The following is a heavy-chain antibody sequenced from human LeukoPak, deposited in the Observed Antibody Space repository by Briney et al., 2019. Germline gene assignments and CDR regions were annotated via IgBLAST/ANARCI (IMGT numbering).Heavy chain of an antibody. J-gene: IGHJ4*02. V-gene: IGHV4-39*07. CDR2: IYYSGTT. CDR3: ARTVDILTGYPDY. Sequence: SETLSLTCTVSGGFISSNSAYWSWIRQPPGKALEWIGNIYYSGTTYYNPSLQSRVTMSVDTSNNQFSLKLTSVTAADTAVYYCARTVDILTGYPDYWGQGTLVTVSS. CDR1: GGFISSNSAY. D-gene: IGHD3-9*01.